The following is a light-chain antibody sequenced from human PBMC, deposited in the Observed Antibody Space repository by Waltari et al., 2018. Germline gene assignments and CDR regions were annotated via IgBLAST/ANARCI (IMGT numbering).Light chain of an antibody. V-gene: IGKV1-13*02. CDR3: QQLHSYPIT. Sequence: IHFTHSPPTLPPPQHPTNPPPPRDSQSISSALAWYQQKPGESPKFLIYDASSLQSGVPSRFSGSASGTDFTLTITSLQPEDFATYYCQQLHSYPITFGQGTRLEIK. CDR2: DAS. CDR1: QSISSA. J-gene: IGKJ5*01.